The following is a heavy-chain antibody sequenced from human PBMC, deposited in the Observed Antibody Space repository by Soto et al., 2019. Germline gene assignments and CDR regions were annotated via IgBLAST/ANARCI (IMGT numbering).Heavy chain of an antibody. CDR1: EFTFSNYA. D-gene: IGHD7-27*01. Sequence: GGSLRLSCAASEFTFSNYAMSWVRQAPGKGLEWVSSISDNSGTTYYADSVKGRFTISRDNAKNTLYLQMNSLRAEDTAVYYCARDLSWGSNWYYYMDVWGKGTTVTVSS. J-gene: IGHJ6*03. CDR3: ARDLSWGSNWYYYMDV. CDR2: ISDNSGTT. V-gene: IGHV3-23*01.